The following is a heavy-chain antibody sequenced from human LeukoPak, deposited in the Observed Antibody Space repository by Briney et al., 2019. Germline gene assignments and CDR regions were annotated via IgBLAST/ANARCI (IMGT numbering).Heavy chain of an antibody. D-gene: IGHD6-13*01. V-gene: IGHV4-39*01. Sequence: SETLSLTCTVSGGSISSSSYYWGWIRQPPGKGLEWIGSIYYSGSTYYNPSLKSRVTISVDTSKNQFSLKLSSVTASDTAVYYCARHRGLGQQLRWFDPWGQGTLVTVSS. J-gene: IGHJ5*02. CDR1: GGSISSSSYY. CDR2: IYYSGST. CDR3: ARHRGLGQQLRWFDP.